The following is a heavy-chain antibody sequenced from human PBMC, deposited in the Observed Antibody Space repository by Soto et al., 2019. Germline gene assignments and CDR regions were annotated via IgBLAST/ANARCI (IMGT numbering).Heavy chain of an antibody. J-gene: IGHJ4*02. Sequence: GESLKISCKGSGYSFTNYWINWVRQMPGKGLEWMGRIDPSDSYTSYSPSFQGRVTISADKSINTAFLQWSSLEASDTAIYYCATLILNPHRGQGTLVTVSS. D-gene: IGHD2-8*01. CDR2: IDPSDSYT. V-gene: IGHV5-10-1*01. CDR3: ATLILNPH. CDR1: GYSFTNYW.